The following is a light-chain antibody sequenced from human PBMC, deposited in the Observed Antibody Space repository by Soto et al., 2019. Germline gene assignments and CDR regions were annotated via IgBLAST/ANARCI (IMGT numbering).Light chain of an antibody. Sequence: IQMTQSPSSLSASVGDRVTITCRASQRITTYLNWYQQKPGEAPKLLISTSGTLQRGVPSRFIGSGSVTDFTLTITALRPEDFATYFCQQTYSTPYTFGQGTKLEIK. CDR3: QQTYSTPYT. CDR2: TSG. J-gene: IGKJ2*01. V-gene: IGKV1-39*01. CDR1: QRITTY.